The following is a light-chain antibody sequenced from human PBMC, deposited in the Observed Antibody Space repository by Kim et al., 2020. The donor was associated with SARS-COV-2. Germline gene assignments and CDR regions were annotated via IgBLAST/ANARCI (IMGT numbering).Light chain of an antibody. CDR3: GTWDSSLSSPV. V-gene: IGLV1-51*01. J-gene: IGLJ2*01. CDR2: DNN. Sequence: QSVLTQPPSVSAAPGQKVTISCSGSSSNIGNNYVSWYQQIPGTAPKLLIYDNNKRPSGIPDRFSGSKSGTSATLGITGLQTGDEADYYCGTWDSSLSSPVFGVGTQLTVL. CDR1: SSNIGNNY.